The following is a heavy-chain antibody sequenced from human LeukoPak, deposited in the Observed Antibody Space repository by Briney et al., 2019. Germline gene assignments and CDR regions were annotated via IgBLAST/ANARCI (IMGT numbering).Heavy chain of an antibody. Sequence: GGSLRLSCAASGFTVSSNYMSWVRQAPGKGLEWVSVIYSGGSTYYADSVKGRFTNSRDNSKNTLYVQMNSLRAEDTAVYYCARDQGYYFDYWGQGTLVTVSS. J-gene: IGHJ4*02. CDR3: ARDQGYYFDY. CDR1: GFTVSSNY. CDR2: IYSGGST. V-gene: IGHV3-53*01.